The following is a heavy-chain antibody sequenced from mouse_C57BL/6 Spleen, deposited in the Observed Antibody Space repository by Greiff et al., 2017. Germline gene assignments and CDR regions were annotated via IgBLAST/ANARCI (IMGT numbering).Heavy chain of an antibody. CDR2: IDPEDGDT. CDR1: GFNIKDYY. Sequence: VQLLQSGAELVQPGASVKLSCTASGFNIKDYYMHWVKQRTEQGLEWIGRIDPEDGDTKSAPKFQGKATITADTTSNTDYLQLSSLTSEDTAVYDRYGCYGSSYIHFDVWGTGTTVTVSS. D-gene: IGHD1-1*01. CDR3: YGCYGSSYIHFDV. J-gene: IGHJ1*03. V-gene: IGHV14-2*01.